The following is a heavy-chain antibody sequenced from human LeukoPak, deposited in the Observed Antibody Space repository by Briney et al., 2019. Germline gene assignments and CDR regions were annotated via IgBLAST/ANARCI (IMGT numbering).Heavy chain of an antibody. J-gene: IGHJ4*02. Sequence: GGSLRLSCAASGFRFNNYVMSWVRQAPGKGLEWVAVIWYDGSNQYYADSVKARFTISRDNSKNTLYLQMNSLRAEDTAVYYCARDYTGSSEFDYWGQGALVTVSS. CDR1: GFRFNNYV. V-gene: IGHV3-33*08. D-gene: IGHD1-26*01. CDR3: ARDYTGSSEFDY. CDR2: IWYDGSNQ.